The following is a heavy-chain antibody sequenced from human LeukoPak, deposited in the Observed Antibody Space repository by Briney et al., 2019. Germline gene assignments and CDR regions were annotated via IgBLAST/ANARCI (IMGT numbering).Heavy chain of an antibody. CDR1: GFTFSSYG. CDR3: ARARDSSGYYYIY. CDR2: ISYDGSNK. Sequence: PGGSLRLSCAASGFTFSSYGMHWVRQAPGKGLEWVAVISYDGSNKYYADSVKGRFTISRDNSENTLYLQMNSLRAEDTAVYYCARARDSSGYYYIYWGQGPLVTVSS. J-gene: IGHJ4*02. D-gene: IGHD3-22*01. V-gene: IGHV3-30*03.